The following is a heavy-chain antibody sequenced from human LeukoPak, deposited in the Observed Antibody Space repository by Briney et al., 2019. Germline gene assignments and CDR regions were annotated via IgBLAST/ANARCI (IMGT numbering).Heavy chain of an antibody. J-gene: IGHJ1*01. V-gene: IGHV4-39*01. Sequence: SETLSLTCTVSGGSISSSSYYWGWIRQPPGKGLEWIGSIYYSGSTYYNPSLKSRVTISVDMSKNQFSLRLSSVTAADTAVYYCARGGDVGSYTYFQPWGQGTLVTVSS. CDR2: IYYSGST. D-gene: IGHD1-26*01. CDR3: ARGGDVGSYTYFQP. CDR1: GGSISSSSYY.